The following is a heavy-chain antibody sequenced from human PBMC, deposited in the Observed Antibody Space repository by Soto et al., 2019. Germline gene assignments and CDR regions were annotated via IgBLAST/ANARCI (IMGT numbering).Heavy chain of an antibody. V-gene: IGHV1-3*01. D-gene: IGHD2-15*01. J-gene: IGHJ3*02. Sequence: GGSVKVSCKAFGYSFASYSIHLVRPGPRQRLEWMAWINAGNGNTKYSQKFQGRVTITRDTSASTAYMELSSLRSDDTAVYYCARGYCSGGSCYDDAYDIWGQGTMVTVSS. CDR2: INAGNGNT. CDR1: GYSFASYS. CDR3: ARGYCSGGSCYDDAYDI.